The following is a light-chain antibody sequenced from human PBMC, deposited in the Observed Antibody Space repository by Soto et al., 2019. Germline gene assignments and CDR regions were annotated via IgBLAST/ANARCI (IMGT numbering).Light chain of an antibody. CDR3: QHSGDFRWT. J-gene: IGKJ5*01. Sequence: IVLTQSPGTLSLSPGDSATLSCRTSQSLRSTFVAWYQVKPDQAPRLLIYGASARATGIPDRFSGSGSGTDFTLTISRLEPEDFAVYYCQHSGDFRWTFGQGRRREIK. CDR2: GAS. CDR1: QSLRSTF. V-gene: IGKV3-20*01.